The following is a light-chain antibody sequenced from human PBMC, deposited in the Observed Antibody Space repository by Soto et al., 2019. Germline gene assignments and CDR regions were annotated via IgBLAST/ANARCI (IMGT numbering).Light chain of an antibody. V-gene: IGKV3-20*01. CDR3: QQYGSSLGVT. Sequence: DIVLTQSPGTLSMSPGERAPLSCRASQSVSNNYLAWYQQKPGQAPRLLIYGASNRATGIPDRFSGSGSGTDFTLTISRLEPEDFAVYYCQQYGSSLGVTFGGGTKVDIK. CDR1: QSVSNNY. J-gene: IGKJ4*01. CDR2: GAS.